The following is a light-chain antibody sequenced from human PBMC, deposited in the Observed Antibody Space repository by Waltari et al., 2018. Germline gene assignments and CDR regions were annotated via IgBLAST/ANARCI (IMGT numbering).Light chain of an antibody. CDR3: MQATHWPYT. CDR1: QSLVFSDGNIY. CDR2: QIS. V-gene: IGKV2-30*01. J-gene: IGKJ2*01. Sequence: DAVLTQSPLSLPVTLGQPASISCRSSQSLVFSDGNIYLNWFQQRPGQSPRRRIYQISNRAPGVPERFSGRGSGTDFTLKISRVEAEDVGGVYYCMQATHWPYTFGQGTKLEIK.